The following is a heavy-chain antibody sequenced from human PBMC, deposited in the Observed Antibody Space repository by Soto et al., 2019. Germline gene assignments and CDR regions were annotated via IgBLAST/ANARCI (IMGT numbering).Heavy chain of an antibody. D-gene: IGHD5-12*01. Sequence: QVQLVQSGAEVKKPGASVKVSCKASGYTFTSYYIHWVRQAPGQGLEWMGIINPSGGSTSYAQKFQSRGTMTRDTSTSTVYMELSSLRSEDTAVYYCARTRDGYNQIVDYWGQGTLVTVSS. CDR2: INPSGGST. CDR1: GYTFTSYY. CDR3: ARTRDGYNQIVDY. V-gene: IGHV1-46*01. J-gene: IGHJ4*02.